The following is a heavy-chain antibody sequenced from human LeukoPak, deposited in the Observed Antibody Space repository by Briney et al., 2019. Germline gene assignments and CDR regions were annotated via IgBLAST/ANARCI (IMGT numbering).Heavy chain of an antibody. CDR1: GFTFTGHY. Sequence: ASVKVSCKTSGFTFTGHYMHWVRQAPGQGLEWMGWINANTGVTHYAVKFQGRVTITRDTSISTVYMDLSSLQSDDTAAYYCARDLNWGPDYWGQGTLVLVSS. CDR2: INANTGVT. CDR3: ARDLNWGPDY. V-gene: IGHV1-2*02. D-gene: IGHD7-27*01. J-gene: IGHJ4*02.